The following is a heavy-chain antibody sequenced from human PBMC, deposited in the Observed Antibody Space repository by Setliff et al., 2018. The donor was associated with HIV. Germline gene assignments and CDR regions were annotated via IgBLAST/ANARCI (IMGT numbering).Heavy chain of an antibody. D-gene: IGHD3-22*01. CDR3: ARRKSEDSGYGPRYYDF. Sequence: LKISCKGSGYSFTSYWIGWVRQMPGKGLEWMGIIYPGDPDTRYSPSFQGQVTISADKSISTAYLQWSSLKASDTAVYYCARRKSEDSGYGPRYYDFWGQGTLVTVSS. CDR1: GYSFTSYW. J-gene: IGHJ4*02. V-gene: IGHV5-51*01. CDR2: IYPGDPDT.